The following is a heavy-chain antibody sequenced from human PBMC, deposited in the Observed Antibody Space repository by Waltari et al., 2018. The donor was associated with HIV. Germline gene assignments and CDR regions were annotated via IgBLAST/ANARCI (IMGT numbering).Heavy chain of an antibody. D-gene: IGHD2-15*01. Sequence: QVQLVESGGGVVQPGRSLRLSCAASGFTFSSYGMHWVRQAPGKGLEWVAVIWYDGTNKYYADSVKGRFTISRDNSKNTLYLQMNSLRAEDTAVYYCARDRSEGGVYYYYGLDVWGQGTTVTVSS. CDR1: GFTFSSYG. J-gene: IGHJ6*02. CDR2: IWYDGTNK. CDR3: ARDRSEGGVYYYYGLDV. V-gene: IGHV3-33*01.